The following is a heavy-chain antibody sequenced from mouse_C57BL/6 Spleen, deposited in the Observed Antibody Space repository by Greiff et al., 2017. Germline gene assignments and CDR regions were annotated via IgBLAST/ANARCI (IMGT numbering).Heavy chain of an antibody. D-gene: IGHD1-1*01. J-gene: IGHJ2*01. V-gene: IGHV5-9-1*02. CDR3: TRDNYGSTLDY. CDR2: ISSGGDYM. Sequence: EVKLVESGEGLVKPGGSLKLSCAASGFTFSSYAMSWVRQTPEKRLEWVAYISSGGDYMYYADTLKGRYTISRDNARNTLYLQMSSLKSEDTAMYYCTRDNYGSTLDYWGQGTTLTVSS. CDR1: GFTFSSYA.